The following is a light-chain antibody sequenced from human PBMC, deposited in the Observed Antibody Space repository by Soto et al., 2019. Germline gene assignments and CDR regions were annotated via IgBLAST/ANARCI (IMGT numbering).Light chain of an antibody. CDR2: GNS. CDR1: SSNIGAGYD. CDR3: QSYDSSLSAPNWV. J-gene: IGLJ3*02. V-gene: IGLV1-40*01. Sequence: QSVLTQPPSVSGAPGQRVTISCTGSSSNIGAGYDVHWYQQLPGTAPKLLIYGNSNRPSGVPDRFSGSKSGTSASLAITGLQAADEADYYCQSYDSSLSAPNWVLGGGTKLTVL.